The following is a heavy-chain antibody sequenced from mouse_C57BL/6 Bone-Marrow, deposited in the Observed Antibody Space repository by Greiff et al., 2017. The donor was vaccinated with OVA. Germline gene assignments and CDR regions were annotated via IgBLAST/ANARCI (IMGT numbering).Heavy chain of an antibody. CDR3: ARREVDDGYYLAMDY. D-gene: IGHD2-3*01. V-gene: IGHV1-42*01. CDR1: GYSFTGYY. Sequence: VQLKESGPELVKPGASVKISCKASGYSFTGYYMNWVKQSPEKSLEWIGEINPSTGGTTYNQKFKAKATLTVDKSSSTAYMQLKSLTSEDSAVYYCARREVDDGYYLAMDYWGQGTSVTVSS. J-gene: IGHJ4*01. CDR2: INPSTGGT.